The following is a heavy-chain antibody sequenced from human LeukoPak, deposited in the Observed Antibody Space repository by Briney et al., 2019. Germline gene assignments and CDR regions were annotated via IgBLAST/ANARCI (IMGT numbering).Heavy chain of an antibody. D-gene: IGHD3-10*01. CDR3: ARQRDYYGSGSYSFDY. V-gene: IGHV5-51*01. CDR2: INPGDSDT. CDR1: GYSFTSYW. J-gene: IGHJ4*02. Sequence: GESLKISCKGSGYSFTSYWVGWVRQMPGKGLEWMGIINPGDSDTRYSPSFQGQVTISADKSISTAYLQWSSLKASDTAMYYCARQRDYYGSGSYSFDYWGQGTLVTVSS.